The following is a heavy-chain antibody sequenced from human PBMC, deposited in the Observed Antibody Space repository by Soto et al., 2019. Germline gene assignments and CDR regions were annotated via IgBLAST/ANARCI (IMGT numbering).Heavy chain of an antibody. J-gene: IGHJ5*02. CDR3: ARGAYDSSGYYLNWFDP. CDR1: GGSVSSGSYY. D-gene: IGHD3-22*01. V-gene: IGHV4-61*01. CDR2: IYYSGST. Sequence: SDTMSLSCTVSGGSVSSGSYYWSWIRQPPGKGLEWIGYIYYSGSTNYNPSLKSRVTISVDTSKNQFSLKLSSVTAADTAVYYCARGAYDSSGYYLNWFDPWGQGTLVTVSS.